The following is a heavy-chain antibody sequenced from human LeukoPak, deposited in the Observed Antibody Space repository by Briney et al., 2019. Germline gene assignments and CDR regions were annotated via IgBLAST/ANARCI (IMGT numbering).Heavy chain of an antibody. V-gene: IGHV1-46*01. D-gene: IGHD3-10*01. CDR2: INPTGGSA. CDR3: ARGHGSGYTNYFDP. Sequence: ASVKVSCKASGYTFTNYDINWVRQATGQGPEWMGIINPTGGSAGFAQKFQGRVTMTRDMSTSTFYMELSSLRSEDTAVYYCARGHGSGYTNYFDPWGQGTLVTVSS. CDR1: GYTFTNYD. J-gene: IGHJ5*02.